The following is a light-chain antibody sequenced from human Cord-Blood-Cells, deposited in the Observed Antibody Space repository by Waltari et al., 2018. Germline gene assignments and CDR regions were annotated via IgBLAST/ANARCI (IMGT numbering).Light chain of an antibody. V-gene: IGKV1-39*01. Sequence: DIQITQSPSSLSSSVADRLTITCRASQSISSYLNWYQQKPGQAPKLLIYAASSLQSGVPSRFSGSGAGTDFTLTISSLQPEDFATYYCQQSYSTPWTFGQGTKVEIK. CDR1: QSISSY. CDR2: AAS. CDR3: QQSYSTPWT. J-gene: IGKJ1*01.